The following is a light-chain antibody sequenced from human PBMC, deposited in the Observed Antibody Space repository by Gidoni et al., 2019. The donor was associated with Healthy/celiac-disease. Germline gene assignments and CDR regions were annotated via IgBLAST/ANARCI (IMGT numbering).Light chain of an antibody. J-gene: IGLJ1*01. CDR3: CSYAGSSTFLYV. Sequence: QSALTQPASVSGSPGSSITISCTGTSSDVGSYNLVSWYQQPPGKAPKLMIYEGSKRPSGVSNRFSGSKSGNTASLTISGRQAEDEADYYCCSYAGSSTFLYVFGTGTKVTVL. CDR1: SSDVGSYNL. CDR2: EGS. V-gene: IGLV2-23*03.